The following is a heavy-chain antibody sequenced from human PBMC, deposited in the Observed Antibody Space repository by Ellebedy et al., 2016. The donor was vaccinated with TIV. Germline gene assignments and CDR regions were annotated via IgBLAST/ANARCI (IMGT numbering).Heavy chain of an antibody. V-gene: IGHV4-34*01. Sequence: GSLRLSXAVYGGSFSGYYWSWIRQPPGKGLEWIGEINHSGSTNYNPSLKSRVTISVDTSKNQFSLKLSSVTAADTAVYYCARGHLVGDYIDYWGQGTLVTVSS. D-gene: IGHD6-13*01. J-gene: IGHJ4*02. CDR3: ARGHLVGDYIDY. CDR2: INHSGST. CDR1: GGSFSGYY.